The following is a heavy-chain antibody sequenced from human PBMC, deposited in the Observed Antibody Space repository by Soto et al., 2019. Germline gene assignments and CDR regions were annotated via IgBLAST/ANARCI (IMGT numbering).Heavy chain of an antibody. CDR2: MSSSGSTI. CDR1: GFVFSDFY. CDR3: ARDTLPTDFGLGWDV. Sequence: QVQLAESGGDLVKPGGSLRLTCAASGFVFSDFYMSWIRQAPGTGLEWVSYMSSSGSTIHYADSLRGRFTISRDNAKKSLYLQMNSLRVEDTAVYYCARDTLPTDFGLGWDVWGQGTTVIVSS. V-gene: IGHV3-11*01. J-gene: IGHJ6*02. D-gene: IGHD4-17*01.